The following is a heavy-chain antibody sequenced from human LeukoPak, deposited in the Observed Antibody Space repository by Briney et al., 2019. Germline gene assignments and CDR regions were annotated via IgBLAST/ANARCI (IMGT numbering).Heavy chain of an antibody. CDR3: ARGADGDQNWFDP. D-gene: IGHD4-17*01. J-gene: IGHJ5*02. V-gene: IGHV4-39*07. CDR1: GGSLSSSRYY. Sequence: SETLSLTRTVSGGSLSSSRYYWGWIRQPPGKGLEWIGSIYYSGSTYYNPSLKSRVTMSVDTSKNQISLKLSSVTAADTAVYYCARGADGDQNWFDPWGQGTLVTVSS. CDR2: IYYSGST.